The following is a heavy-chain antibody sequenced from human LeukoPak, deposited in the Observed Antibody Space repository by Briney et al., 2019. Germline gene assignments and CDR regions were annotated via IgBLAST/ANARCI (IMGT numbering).Heavy chain of an antibody. V-gene: IGHV3-23*01. D-gene: IGHD4-17*01. J-gene: IGHJ6*03. CDR1: GFTFSSYA. Sequence: GGSLRLSCAASGFTFSSYAMSWVRQAPGKGLEWGSAISGSGGSTYYADSGKGRFTISRDNSKNTLYLQMNSLRAEDTAVYYCAKANRGLRMYYYYMDVWGKGTTVTVSS. CDR2: ISGSGGST. CDR3: AKANRGLRMYYYYMDV.